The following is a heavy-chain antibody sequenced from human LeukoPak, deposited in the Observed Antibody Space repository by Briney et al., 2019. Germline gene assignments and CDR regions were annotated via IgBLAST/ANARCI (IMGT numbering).Heavy chain of an antibody. CDR2: IIPIFGTA. J-gene: IGHJ6*03. CDR3: AREGQDYGDYVDYYYYMDV. V-gene: IGHV1-69*05. Sequence: SVKVSCKASGGTFSSYAISWVRQAPGQGLEWMGRIIPIFGTANYAQKFQGRVTITTAESTSTAYMELSSLRSEDTAVYYCAREGQDYGDYVDYYYYMDVWGKGTTVTVSS. D-gene: IGHD4-17*01. CDR1: GGTFSSYA.